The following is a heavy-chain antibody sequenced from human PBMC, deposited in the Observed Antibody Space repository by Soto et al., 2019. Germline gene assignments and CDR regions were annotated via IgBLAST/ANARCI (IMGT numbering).Heavy chain of an antibody. V-gene: IGHV3-23*01. CDR2: ISGSDDST. Sequence: EVQLLESGGGLVQPGESLRLSCAASGFTFSSYAMSWVRQAPGKGLERVSVISGSDDSTYYAASVKGRFTISRDNSKNTLYLQMNSLRSEDTAVYYCAKRSSSSTVDYWGQGTLVTVSS. J-gene: IGHJ4*02. D-gene: IGHD6-6*01. CDR3: AKRSSSSTVDY. CDR1: GFTFSSYA.